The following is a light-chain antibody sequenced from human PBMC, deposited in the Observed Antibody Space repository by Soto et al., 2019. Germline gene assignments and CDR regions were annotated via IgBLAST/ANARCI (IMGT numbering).Light chain of an antibody. CDR1: QSLTSSY. J-gene: IGKJ2*01. CDR3: QQYGSSPPYS. Sequence: EIVLTQSPGTLSLSPGERATLSCRASQSLTSSYLAWYQQKPGQAPRLLIFGASRRATGVPDRFSGSGSGTDFTLTISRLEPEDFAVYYCQQYGSSPPYSFDQGTKLEIK. V-gene: IGKV3-20*01. CDR2: GAS.